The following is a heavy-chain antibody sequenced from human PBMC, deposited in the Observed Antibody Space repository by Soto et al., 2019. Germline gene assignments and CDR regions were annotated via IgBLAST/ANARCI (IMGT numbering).Heavy chain of an antibody. CDR3: ATRDSYYGMDF. CDR2: INQSGST. J-gene: IGHJ6*02. CDR1: CGAFSGYH. V-gene: IGHV4-34*01. Sequence: PSETLSLTCGVYCGAFSGYHWSWIRQAPGKGLEWTGEINQSGSTNYSPSLKSRVTMSVDTSKKQFSLKLNSVTAADTALYYCATRDSYYGMDFWGQGTTVTVSS.